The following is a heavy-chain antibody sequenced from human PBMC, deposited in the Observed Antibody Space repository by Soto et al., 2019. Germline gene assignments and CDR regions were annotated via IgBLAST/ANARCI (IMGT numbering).Heavy chain of an antibody. D-gene: IGHD5-12*01. J-gene: IGHJ4*02. CDR2: IYPGDSDI. V-gene: IGHV5-51*01. CDR3: ARPTNSAYYFDY. Sequence: GESLKISCKGSGYTFTNYWIAWVRQMPGKGLEWMGIIYPGDSDIKYSPSFQGQVTISADKSISTAYLQWSSLKASDTAMYYCARPTNSAYYFDYWGQGTLVTVSS. CDR1: GYTFTNYW.